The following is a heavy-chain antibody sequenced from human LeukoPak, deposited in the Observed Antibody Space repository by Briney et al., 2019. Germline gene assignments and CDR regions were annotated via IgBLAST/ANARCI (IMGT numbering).Heavy chain of an antibody. V-gene: IGHV4-4*02. CDR1: GGSLSSSNW. J-gene: IGHJ5*02. D-gene: IGHD3-10*01. CDR3: ERIGSGSYLGWFDH. CDR2: IYHSGST. Sequence: SGTLSLTCAVSGGSLSSSNWRSWVRQPPGKGLEWIVEIYHSGSTNYKPSLKSRVTISVDKSKNQFSLKLSSVTAADTAVYYCERIGSGSYLGWFDHWGQGTLVTVSS.